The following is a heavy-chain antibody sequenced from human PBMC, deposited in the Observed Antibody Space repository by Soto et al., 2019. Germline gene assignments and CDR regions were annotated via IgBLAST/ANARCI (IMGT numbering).Heavy chain of an antibody. CDR1: GGSISINIYY. CDR3: ARRTVAGALDI. Sequence: QLQLQESGSGLVKPSETLSLTCTVSGGSISINIYYWGWIRQPPGKGLEWIGSIHYSGNTYYNPSLKSRVTISVDTAKNQFSLNLSSVTAADTAVYYCARRTVAGALDIWGQGTMVTVSS. J-gene: IGHJ3*02. V-gene: IGHV4-39*01. D-gene: IGHD4-4*01. CDR2: IHYSGNT.